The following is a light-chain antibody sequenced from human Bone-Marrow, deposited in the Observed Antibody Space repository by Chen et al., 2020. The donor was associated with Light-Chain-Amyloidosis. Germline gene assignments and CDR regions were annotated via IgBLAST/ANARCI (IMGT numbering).Light chain of an antibody. CDR2: EVS. CDR1: SSYVGSYNL. CDR3: CSYAGSSTPWV. V-gene: IGLV2-23*02. Sequence: QSALTQPASVSGSPGQSITISCTGTSSYVGSYNLVSWYQQHPGKAPKLMIYEVSKRPSGVSNRFSGSKSGNTASLTISGLQAEDEADYYCCSYAGSSTPWVFGGGTKLTVL. J-gene: IGLJ3*02.